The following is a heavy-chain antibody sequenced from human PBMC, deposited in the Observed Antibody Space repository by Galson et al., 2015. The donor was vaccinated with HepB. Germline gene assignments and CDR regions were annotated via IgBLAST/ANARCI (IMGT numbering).Heavy chain of an antibody. D-gene: IGHD5-18*01. Sequence: CKGSGYSFTSYWISWVRQMPGKGLEWMGIIYPGDSDTSYSPSFQGQVTISADKSISTAYLQWSSLKASDTAMYYCAIPRRGYSYGQLDYWGQGTLVTVSS. CDR3: AIPRRGYSYGQLDY. J-gene: IGHJ4*02. V-gene: IGHV5-51*01. CDR2: IYPGDSDT. CDR1: GYSFTSYW.